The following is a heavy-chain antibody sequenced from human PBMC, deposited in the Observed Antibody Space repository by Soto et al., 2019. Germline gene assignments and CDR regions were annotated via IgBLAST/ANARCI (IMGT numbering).Heavy chain of an antibody. CDR1: GFTVSSYY. D-gene: IGHD6-25*01. CDR2: IYSAGSA. Sequence: EVQLVESGGGLVQPGGSLRLSCAASGFTVSSYYMSWVRQAPGKGLEWVSVIYSAGSADFADSVKGRFTISRDNSKNTLYLQMSSLRAEDTAVYYCARVPSGNYHYFDYWGQGTLVTVSP. J-gene: IGHJ4*02. CDR3: ARVPSGNYHYFDY. V-gene: IGHV3-66*01.